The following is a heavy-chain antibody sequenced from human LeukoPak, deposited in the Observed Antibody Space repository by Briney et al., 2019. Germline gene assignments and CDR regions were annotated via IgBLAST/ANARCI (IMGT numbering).Heavy chain of an antibody. J-gene: IGHJ4*02. Sequence: GASVKVSCKASGYTFTGYYMHWVRQAPAQGLEWMGWINPNSGGTNYAQKFQGRVTMTRDTSISTAYMELSRLRSDDTAVYYCARGAASNSSPVDYWGQGTLVTVSS. V-gene: IGHV1-2*02. CDR2: INPNSGGT. CDR1: GYTFTGYY. CDR3: ARGAASNSSPVDY. D-gene: IGHD6-6*01.